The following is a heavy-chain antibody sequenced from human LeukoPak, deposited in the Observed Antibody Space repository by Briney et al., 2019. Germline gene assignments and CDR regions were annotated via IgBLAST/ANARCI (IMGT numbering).Heavy chain of an antibody. CDR3: AREKGLWFGDYYYYMDV. D-gene: IGHD3-10*01. V-gene: IGHV4-4*07. CDR1: GGSISSYY. CDR2: IYTSGST. J-gene: IGHJ6*03. Sequence: SETLSLTCTVSGGSISSYYWSWIRQPAGKGLEWIGRIYTSGSTNYNPSLKSRVTMSVDTSKNQFSLKLSSVTAADTAVYYCAREKGLWFGDYYYYMDVWGKGTTVTISS.